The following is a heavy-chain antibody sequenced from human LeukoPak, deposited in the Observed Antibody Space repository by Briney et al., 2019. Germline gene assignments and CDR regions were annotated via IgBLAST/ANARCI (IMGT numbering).Heavy chain of an antibody. CDR1: GFTFSSYG. Sequence: GGTLRLSCAASGFTFSSYGMSWVRQAPGKGLEWVSAISGSGGSTYYADSVKGRFTISRDNSKNTLYLQMNNLRAEDAAVYYCAKTRGSGPFDYWGQGTLVTVSS. CDR2: ISGSGGST. D-gene: IGHD3-10*01. CDR3: AKTRGSGPFDY. J-gene: IGHJ4*02. V-gene: IGHV3-23*01.